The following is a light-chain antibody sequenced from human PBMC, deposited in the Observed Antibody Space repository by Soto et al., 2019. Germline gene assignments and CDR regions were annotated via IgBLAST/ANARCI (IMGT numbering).Light chain of an antibody. CDR3: QQYKSYSYT. CDR1: QSVSSSH. V-gene: IGKV3-20*01. J-gene: IGKJ2*01. Sequence: TVLTQSPGALSLSPGERATLSCRASQSVSSSHLAWYQQIPGLAPRLLIYAASSRATGIPDRFSGSGSGTEFTLTISSLQADDIATYYCQQYKSYSYTFGQGTNLEI. CDR2: AAS.